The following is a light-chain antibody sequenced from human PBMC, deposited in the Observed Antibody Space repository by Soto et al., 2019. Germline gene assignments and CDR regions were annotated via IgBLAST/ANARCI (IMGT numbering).Light chain of an antibody. Sequence: DIQMTQSPSSVSASVGDRVTLTCRASQDISTWLAWYQQRPGKAPKLLIHAASNLQSGVPSRFSGSGSGTEFTLTITSVQPEDFATYHCQQAHSFPYTFGQGTKL. CDR2: AAS. V-gene: IGKV1D-12*01. J-gene: IGKJ2*01. CDR1: QDISTW. CDR3: QQAHSFPYT.